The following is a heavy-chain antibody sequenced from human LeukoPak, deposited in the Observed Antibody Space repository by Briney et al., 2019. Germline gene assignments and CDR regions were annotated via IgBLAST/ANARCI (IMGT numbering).Heavy chain of an antibody. V-gene: IGHV1-8*01. CDR3: AREVATDYYYYYGMDV. D-gene: IGHD5-12*01. Sequence: AASVKVSCKASGYTFTSYDINWERQATGQGLEWMGWMNPNSGNTGYAQKFQGRVTMTRNTSISTAYMELSSLRSEDTAVYYCAREVATDYYYYYGMDVWGQGTTVTVSS. J-gene: IGHJ6*02. CDR1: GYTFTSYD. CDR2: MNPNSGNT.